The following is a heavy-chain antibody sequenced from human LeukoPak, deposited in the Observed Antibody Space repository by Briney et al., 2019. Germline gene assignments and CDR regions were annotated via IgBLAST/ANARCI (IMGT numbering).Heavy chain of an antibody. CDR1: GFTVSSNY. Sequence: GGSLRLSCAASGFTVSSNYMSWVRQAPGKGLEWVSVIYSGGSTYYADSVKSRFTISRDNSKNTLYLQMNSLRAEDTAVYYCARDGLLPGALKNYYYGMDVWGQGTTVTVSS. CDR2: IYSGGST. CDR3: ARDGLLPGALKNYYYGMDV. D-gene: IGHD2-15*01. J-gene: IGHJ6*02. V-gene: IGHV3-66*01.